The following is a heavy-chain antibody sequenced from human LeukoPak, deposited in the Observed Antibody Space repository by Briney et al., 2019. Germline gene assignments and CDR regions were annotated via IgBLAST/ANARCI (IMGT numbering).Heavy chain of an antibody. Sequence: PGGSLRPSCAASGFTFSSYAMSWVRQAPGKGLEWVSAISGSGGSTYYADSVKGRFTVSRDNSKNTLYLQMSSLRAEDTAVYYCAKDERDWNYNLASQTYDWGQGTLVTVSS. CDR3: AKDERDWNYNLASQTYD. CDR2: ISGSGGST. D-gene: IGHD1-7*01. J-gene: IGHJ4*02. V-gene: IGHV3-23*01. CDR1: GFTFSSYA.